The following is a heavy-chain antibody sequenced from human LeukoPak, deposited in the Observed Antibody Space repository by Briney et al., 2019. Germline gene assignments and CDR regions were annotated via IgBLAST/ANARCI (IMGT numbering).Heavy chain of an antibody. V-gene: IGHV4-39*01. CDR1: GGSISSSSYY. Sequence: SETLSLTCTVSGGSISSSSYYWGWIRQPPGKGLEWIGSIYYSGSTYYNPSLKSRVTISVDTSKNQFSLKLSSVTAAGTAVYYCARHPSITMVRVYFDYWGQGTLVTVSS. CDR2: IYYSGST. D-gene: IGHD3-10*01. J-gene: IGHJ4*02. CDR3: ARHPSITMVRVYFDY.